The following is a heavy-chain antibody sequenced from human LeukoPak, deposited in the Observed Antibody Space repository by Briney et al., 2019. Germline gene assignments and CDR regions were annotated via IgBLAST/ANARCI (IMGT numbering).Heavy chain of an antibody. J-gene: IGHJ3*01. Sequence: SETLSFTCTGSSDSINDYYWVWMRQPAGKGLVGIVRMWNNNNIKYHHCLDSRVTISTDTSNNQLPLKLSSVTAADTAVYYCVRPDDNSFDFWGQGTMVTVSS. V-gene: IGHV4-4*07. CDR1: SDSINDYY. D-gene: IGHD3-9*01. CDR2: MWNNNNI. CDR3: VRPDDNSFDF.